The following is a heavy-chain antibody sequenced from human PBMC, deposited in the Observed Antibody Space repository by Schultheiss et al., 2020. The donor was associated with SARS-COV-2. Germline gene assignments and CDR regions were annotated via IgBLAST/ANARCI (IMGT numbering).Heavy chain of an antibody. V-gene: IGHV3-73*01. CDR1: GFTFSGSA. CDR3: AKDFLHITGTTGFDY. D-gene: IGHD1-7*01. Sequence: GGSLRLSCAASGFTFSGSAMHWVRQASGKGLEWVGRIRSKANSYATAYAASVKGRFTISRDDSKNTAYLQMNSLKTEDTAVYYCAKDFLHITGTTGFDYWGQGTLVTVSS. J-gene: IGHJ4*02. CDR2: IRSKANSYAT.